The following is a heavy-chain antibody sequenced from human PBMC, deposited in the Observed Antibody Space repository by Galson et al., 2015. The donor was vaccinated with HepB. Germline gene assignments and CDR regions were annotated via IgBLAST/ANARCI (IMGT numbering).Heavy chain of an antibody. V-gene: IGHV3-11*06. CDR1: GFTFSDYY. CDR2: ISSSSSYT. D-gene: IGHD5-12*01. CDR3: ARDTNSGYGHGLDY. J-gene: IGHJ4*02. Sequence: SLRLSCGASGFTFSDYYMSWIRQAPGKGLEWVSYISSSSSYTNYADSVKGRFTISRDNAKNSLYLQMNSLRAEDTAVYYCARDTNSGYGHGLDYWGQGTLVTVSS.